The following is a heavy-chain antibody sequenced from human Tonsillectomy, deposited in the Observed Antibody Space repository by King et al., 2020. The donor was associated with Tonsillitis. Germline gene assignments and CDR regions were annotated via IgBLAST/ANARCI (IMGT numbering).Heavy chain of an antibody. CDR3: TSHHGYRYGSFEY. Sequence: EVQLVESGGGLVQPGGSLKLSCAASGFTFSGSAMHWVRQASGKGLEWVGRIRSKANSYATAYAASGKGRFTISRDDSQNTAYLQMNSLKTEDTAVYYCTSHHGYRYGSFEYWGQGTLVTVSS. J-gene: IGHJ4*02. CDR2: IRSKANSYAT. D-gene: IGHD5-18*01. CDR1: GFTFSGSA. V-gene: IGHV3-73*01.